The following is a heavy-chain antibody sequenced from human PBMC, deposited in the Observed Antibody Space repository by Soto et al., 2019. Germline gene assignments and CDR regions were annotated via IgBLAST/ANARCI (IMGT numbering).Heavy chain of an antibody. Sequence: KQSQTLSLTCTVSGGSVSSGSYYWSWIRQPPGKGLEWIGYIYYSGSTNYNPSLKSRVTISVDTSKNQFSLKLSSVTAADTAVYYCASDSGYDSNWFDPWGQGTLVTVSS. J-gene: IGHJ5*02. CDR2: IYYSGST. CDR1: GGSVSSGSYY. V-gene: IGHV4-61*01. CDR3: ASDSGYDSNWFDP. D-gene: IGHD5-12*01.